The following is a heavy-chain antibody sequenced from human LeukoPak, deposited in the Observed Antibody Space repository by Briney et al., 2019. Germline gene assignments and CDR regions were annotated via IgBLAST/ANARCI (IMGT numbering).Heavy chain of an antibody. D-gene: IGHD4-17*01. Sequence: GGSLRLSCAASGFTVSSNEMSWVRQAPGKGLEGVSSISGGSTYDADSRKGRFTIPRDNSKNTLHLQMNSLKAEDTALHGDPFDYWGQGTLVTVSS. V-gene: IGHV3-38-3*01. CDR1: GFTVSSNE. CDR3: PFDY. CDR2: ISGGST. J-gene: IGHJ4*02.